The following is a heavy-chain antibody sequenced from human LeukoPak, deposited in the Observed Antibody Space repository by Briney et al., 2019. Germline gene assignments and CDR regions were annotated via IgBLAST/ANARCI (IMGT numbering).Heavy chain of an antibody. V-gene: IGHV3-21*01. D-gene: IGHD6-13*01. Sequence: PGGSLRHSCAASGFTFSSYSMNWVRQAPGKGLEWVSSISSSSSYIYYADSVKGRFTISRDNAKNSLYLQMNSLRAEDTAVYYCARETAAGSPDAFDIWGQGTMVTVSS. J-gene: IGHJ3*02. CDR2: ISSSSSYI. CDR3: ARETAAGSPDAFDI. CDR1: GFTFSSYS.